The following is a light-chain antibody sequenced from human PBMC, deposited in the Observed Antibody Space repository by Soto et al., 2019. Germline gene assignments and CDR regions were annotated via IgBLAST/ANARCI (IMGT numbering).Light chain of an antibody. J-gene: IGLJ1*01. CDR2: DVS. Sequence: QSALTQPASVSGSPGQSITISCTGTSSDDGAYNFVSWYQQHPGKVPKLMIFDVSSRPSGVSDRFSGCKSGNTACLTISGLQGEDEGDYYCSSYTSSSTHVFGSGTKLTVL. V-gene: IGLV2-14*03. CDR3: SSYTSSSTHV. CDR1: SSDDGAYNF.